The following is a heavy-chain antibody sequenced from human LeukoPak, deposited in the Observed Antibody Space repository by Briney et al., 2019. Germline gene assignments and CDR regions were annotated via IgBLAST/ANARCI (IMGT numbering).Heavy chain of an antibody. CDR3: AKDLGSLDGDYGVDV. Sequence: GGSLRLSCAASGFTFSSYAMSWVRQAPGKGLEWVSAITGSGSSTYYANSVKGRFTISRDNSKNTLYLQMNSLRAEDTAVYYCAKDLGSLDGDYGVDVWGQGTTVTVSS. CDR2: ITGSGSST. D-gene: IGHD4-17*01. V-gene: IGHV3-23*01. J-gene: IGHJ6*02. CDR1: GFTFSSYA.